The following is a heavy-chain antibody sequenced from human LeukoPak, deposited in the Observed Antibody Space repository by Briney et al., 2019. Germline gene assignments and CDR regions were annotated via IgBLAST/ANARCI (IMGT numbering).Heavy chain of an antibody. J-gene: IGHJ4*02. CDR3: AKRGNWGFFDY. CDR2: IHHSGST. CDR1: GGSINSNYY. Sequence: SETLSLTCTVSGGSINSNYYWAWIRQPPGKGLEWIGLIHHSGSTYYNPSLKSRVTISVDTSKNQFSLKVSSVTAADTAVYYCAKRGNWGFFDYWGQGSLVTVSS. V-gene: IGHV4-38-2*02. D-gene: IGHD7-27*01.